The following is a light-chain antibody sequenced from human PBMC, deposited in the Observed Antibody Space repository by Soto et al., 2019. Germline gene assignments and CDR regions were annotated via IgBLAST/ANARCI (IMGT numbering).Light chain of an antibody. Sequence: QSALTQPASVSGSLGQSITISCTGTSSDIGGYKYVHWYQQHPGKAPKLIIFEVSNRPSGVSDRFSGSNSGNTASLTISGLQGENEADYYCASYSRYRVLVFGGGTKVTFL. CDR3: ASYSRYRVLV. J-gene: IGLJ3*02. V-gene: IGLV2-14*01. CDR1: SSDIGGYKY. CDR2: EVS.